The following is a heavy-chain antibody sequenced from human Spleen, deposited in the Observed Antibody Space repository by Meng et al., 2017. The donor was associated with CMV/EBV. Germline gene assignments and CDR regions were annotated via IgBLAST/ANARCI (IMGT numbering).Heavy chain of an antibody. CDR3: AKAEYRNYKGYFDY. Sequence: GESLKISCAASGFTFNTYMNWVRQAPGKGLEWVSSISGNSAYIYYSDSVRGRFTISRDNSKNTLYLQMNSLRAEDAAVYYCAKAEYRNYKGYFDYWGQGTLVTVSS. J-gene: IGHJ4*02. V-gene: IGHV3-21*04. D-gene: IGHD4-11*01. CDR2: ISGNSAYI. CDR1: GFTFNTY.